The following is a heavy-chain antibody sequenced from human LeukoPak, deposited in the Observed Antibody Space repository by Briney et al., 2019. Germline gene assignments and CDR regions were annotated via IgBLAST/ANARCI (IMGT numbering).Heavy chain of an antibody. J-gene: IGHJ3*02. Sequence: GGSLRLSCAASGFTFSSYSMNWVRQAPGKGLVWLSYISSSSGTIYYADSVKGRFTISRDNAKNSLYLQMNSLRAEDTAVYYCARGERYSSSWYGAFGIWGQGTMVTVSS. CDR3: ARGERYSSSWYGAFGI. D-gene: IGHD6-13*01. V-gene: IGHV3-48*01. CDR2: ISSSSGTI. CDR1: GFTFSSYS.